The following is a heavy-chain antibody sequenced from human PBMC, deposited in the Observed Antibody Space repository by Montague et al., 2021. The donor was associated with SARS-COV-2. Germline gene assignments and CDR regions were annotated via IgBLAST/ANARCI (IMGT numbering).Heavy chain of an antibody. Sequence: RKLSLAASGFTVSSNYMSWVRQAPGKGLEWVSVIYSGGSTYYADAVKGRFTISRHNSKNTLYLQMNSLRAEDTAVYYCARGPFDWNYLDYYYYMDVWGKGTTVTVSS. CDR3: ARGPFDWNYLDYYYYMDV. J-gene: IGHJ6*03. V-gene: IGHV3-53*04. D-gene: IGHD1-7*01. CDR1: GFTVSSNY. CDR2: IYSGGST.